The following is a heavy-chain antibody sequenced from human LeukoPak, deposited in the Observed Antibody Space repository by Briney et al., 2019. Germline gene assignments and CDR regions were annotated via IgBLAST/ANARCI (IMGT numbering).Heavy chain of an antibody. Sequence: GGSLRLSCAASGFTFSSYAMHWVRQAPGKGLEWVAVISYDGSNEYYADSVKGRFTISRDNSKNTLYLQMNSLRAEDTAVYYCARDRNSYYYDSSGVWGQGTLVAVSS. J-gene: IGHJ4*02. D-gene: IGHD3-22*01. CDR1: GFTFSSYA. V-gene: IGHV3-30-3*01. CDR3: ARDRNSYYYDSSGV. CDR2: ISYDGSNE.